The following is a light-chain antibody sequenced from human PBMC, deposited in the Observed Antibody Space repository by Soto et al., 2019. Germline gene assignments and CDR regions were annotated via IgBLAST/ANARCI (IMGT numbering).Light chain of an antibody. V-gene: IGKV3-15*01. CDR1: QSVSSN. CDR3: QQYDNWPLT. CDR2: GAS. Sequence: EIVMTQSPATLSVSPGERATLSCRASQSVSSNLAWYQQKPGQAPRLLLYGASTRATGIPARFSGSGSGTEFTLTISSLQSEDFAVYYGQQYDNWPLTFGQGTRLEIK. J-gene: IGKJ5*01.